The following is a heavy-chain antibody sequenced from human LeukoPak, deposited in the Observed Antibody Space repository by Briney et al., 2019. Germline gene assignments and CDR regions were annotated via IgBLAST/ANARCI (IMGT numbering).Heavy chain of an antibody. Sequence: NPSETLSLTCAVSGGSISSGTYSWNWIRQPPGKGLEWVGYIFHTGSTYYSPSLKSRVTISVDTSKNQFSLKLSSVTAADTAVFYCARENSGSYREFDYWGQGTLVTVSS. CDR2: IFHTGST. D-gene: IGHD1-26*01. CDR3: ARENSGSYREFDY. J-gene: IGHJ4*02. CDR1: GGSISSGTYS. V-gene: IGHV4-30-2*01.